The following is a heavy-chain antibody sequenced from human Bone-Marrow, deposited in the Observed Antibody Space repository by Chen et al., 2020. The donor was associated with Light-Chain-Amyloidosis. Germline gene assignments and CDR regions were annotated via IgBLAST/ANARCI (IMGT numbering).Heavy chain of an antibody. CDR1: GFIFRGYE. CDR2: ISSSGITI. V-gene: IGHV3-48*03. CDR3: VREEDAYGHGVLDY. D-gene: IGHD3-10*01. J-gene: IGHJ4*02. Sequence: EVQLVESGGGLVQPGGSLRLSCAASGFIFRGYEMNWVRQAPGKGLEWVSYISSSGITIYYADSMKGRVTVSRDNAKNSLYLEMSSLRAEDTAIYYCVREEDAYGHGVLDYWGQGTLVTVPS.